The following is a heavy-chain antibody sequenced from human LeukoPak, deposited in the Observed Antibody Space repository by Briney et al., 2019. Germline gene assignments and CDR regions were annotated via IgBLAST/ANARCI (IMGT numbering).Heavy chain of an antibody. CDR3: TRDGGSFCDFDY. CDR2: INRDGRIT. V-gene: IGHV3-64*02. J-gene: IGHJ4*02. Sequence: GGSLRLSCVASGFSFRDYAIHWVRQAPGKGLEYVSVINRDGRITYYADSVKGRFTMSRDNSKNMVYLQMGSLRSEDMAVYYCTRDGGSFCDFDYWGQGALVTVSS. D-gene: IGHD1-26*01. CDR1: GFSFRDYA.